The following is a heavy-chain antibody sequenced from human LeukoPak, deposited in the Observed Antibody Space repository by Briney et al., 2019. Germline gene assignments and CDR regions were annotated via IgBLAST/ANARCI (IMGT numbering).Heavy chain of an antibody. CDR1: GFTFSSYT. D-gene: IGHD2-2*01. Sequence: PGGSLRLSCATSGFTFSSYTMNWVRQTPGKGLEWVSAISGSGGSTYYADSVKGRFTISRDNSKNTLYLQMNSLRAEDTAVYYCIRSSTSCYGILCYFDYWGQGTLVTVSS. CDR2: ISGSGGST. V-gene: IGHV3-23*01. CDR3: IRSSTSCYGILCYFDY. J-gene: IGHJ4*02.